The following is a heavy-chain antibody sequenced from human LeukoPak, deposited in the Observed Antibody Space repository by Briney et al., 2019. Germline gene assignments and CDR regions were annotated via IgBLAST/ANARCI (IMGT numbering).Heavy chain of an antibody. Sequence: GGSLRLSCAASGFAFSSHWMTWVRQVPGRGPEWVANVNRDGSETYYVDSVKGRFTISRDNAKNSLYLQMNSLRAEDTAMYYCARGRYSGTTYYFDYWGQGTLVTVSS. V-gene: IGHV3-7*03. J-gene: IGHJ4*02. CDR2: VNRDGSET. CDR3: ARGRYSGTTYYFDY. CDR1: GFAFSSHW. D-gene: IGHD5-12*01.